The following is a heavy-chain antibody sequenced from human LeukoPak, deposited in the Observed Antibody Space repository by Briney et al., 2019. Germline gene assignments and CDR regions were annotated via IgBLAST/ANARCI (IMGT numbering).Heavy chain of an antibody. CDR3: AKGPSETAMDTAFDY. CDR1: GFIFSNYW. V-gene: IGHV3-74*01. D-gene: IGHD5-18*01. Sequence: TGGSLRLSCAASGFIFSNYWMHWVRQAPGKWLVWVACINSDGRSTIFADSVKGRFTISRDNSKNTLYLQMNSLRAEDTALYYSAKGPSETAMDTAFDYWGQGTLVTVSS. CDR2: INSDGRST. J-gene: IGHJ4*02.